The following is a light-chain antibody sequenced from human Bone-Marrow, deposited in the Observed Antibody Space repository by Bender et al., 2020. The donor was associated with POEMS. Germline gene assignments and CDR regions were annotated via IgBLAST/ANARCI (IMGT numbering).Light chain of an antibody. V-gene: IGLV2-23*01. Sequence: QSALTQPAFVSGSPGQSITISCTGTSSDVANYNLVSWYQHHPGKGPKLLIYEDNKRPSGVSNRFSGSKSGNTASLTISGLQTEDEADYYCCSYAGSSSWVFGGGAKLTVL. J-gene: IGLJ3*02. CDR1: SSDVANYNL. CDR2: EDN. CDR3: CSYAGSSSWV.